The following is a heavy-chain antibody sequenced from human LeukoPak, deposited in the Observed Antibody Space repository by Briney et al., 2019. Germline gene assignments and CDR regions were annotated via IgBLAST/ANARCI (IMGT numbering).Heavy chain of an antibody. CDR3: ARDYGRSRDYGMDV. D-gene: IGHD3-10*01. J-gene: IGHJ6*02. CDR2: MNQDGSEI. Sequence: GGSLRLSCVGSGFTFSRYWLNWVRQAPGKGLEWVANMNQDGSEIYYLDSVKGRFTISRDNAKNSVYLQMNSLRAEDTAVYYCARDYGRSRDYGMDVWGQGTTVTVSS. CDR1: GFTFSRYW. V-gene: IGHV3-7*01.